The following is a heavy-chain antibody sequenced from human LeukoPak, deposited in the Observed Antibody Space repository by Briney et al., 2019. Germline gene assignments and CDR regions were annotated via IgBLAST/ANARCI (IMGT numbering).Heavy chain of an antibody. V-gene: IGHV1-58*02. CDR3: AAIVSRGSSSSSYDY. CDR1: GFTFTSSA. D-gene: IGHD6-6*01. CDR2: IVVGSGNT. Sequence: SVKVSCKASGFTFTSSAMQWVRQARGQRLEWIGWIVVGSGNTNYAQKFQERVTITRDMSTSTAYMELSSLGSEDTAVYYCAAIVSRGSSSSSYDYWGQGTLVTVSS. J-gene: IGHJ4*02.